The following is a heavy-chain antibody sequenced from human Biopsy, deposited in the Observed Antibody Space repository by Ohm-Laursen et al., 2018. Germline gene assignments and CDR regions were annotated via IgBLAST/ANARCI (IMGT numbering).Heavy chain of an antibody. CDR2: IYYSGST. CDR1: GGSISRVY. Sequence: PSETLSLTWTVSGGSISRVYWRWIPQTPGKGLEWIGYIYYSGSTNYNPSLKSRVTISVDTSKNQFSLRLNSVTAADTAVYYCARATNSTGWPYYYFYGMDVWGQGTTVTVSS. V-gene: IGHV4-59*01. J-gene: IGHJ6*02. D-gene: IGHD2/OR15-2a*01. CDR3: ARATNSTGWPYYYFYGMDV.